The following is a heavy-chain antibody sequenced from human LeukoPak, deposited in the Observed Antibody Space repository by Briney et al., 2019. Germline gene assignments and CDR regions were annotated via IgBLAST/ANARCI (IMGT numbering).Heavy chain of an antibody. J-gene: IGHJ4*02. CDR3: ARDNDWAFDY. CDR1: GFTFSSYV. V-gene: IGHV3-48*02. D-gene: IGHD3-9*01. CDR2: INHNGKTI. Sequence: GGSLRLTCAASGFTFSSYVMSWVRQAPGKGLEWVSYINHNGKTIYYADSVKGRFTISRDNAKNSLYMQMNNLRDEDTAVYYCARDNDWAFDYWGQGTLVTVSS.